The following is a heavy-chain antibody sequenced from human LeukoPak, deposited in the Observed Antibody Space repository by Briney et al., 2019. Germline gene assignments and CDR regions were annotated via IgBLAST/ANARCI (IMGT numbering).Heavy chain of an antibody. CDR3: ARGPPCIVVVTAIGFFDY. CDR1: GGSFSGYY. D-gene: IGHD2-21*02. Sequence: SETLSLTCAVYGGSFSGYYWSWIRQPPGKGLEWIGEINHSGSTNYNPSLKSRVTISIDTSKNQFSLKLSSVTAADTAVYYCARGPPCIVVVTAIGFFDYWGQGTLVTVSS. J-gene: IGHJ4*02. CDR2: INHSGST. V-gene: IGHV4-34*01.